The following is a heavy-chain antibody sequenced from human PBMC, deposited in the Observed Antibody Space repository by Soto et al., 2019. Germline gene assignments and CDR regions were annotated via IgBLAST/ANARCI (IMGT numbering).Heavy chain of an antibody. V-gene: IGHV3-23*01. Sequence: EVQLLESGGGLVQPGGSLRLSCAASGFTFSSYAMSWVRQAPGKGLEWVSAISGSGGSTYYADSVKGRFTIARDNSKNTLYLQMNSLRAEDTAVYYCAKDVRVEIVATALGGFDYWGQGTLVTVSS. D-gene: IGHD5-12*01. CDR3: AKDVRVEIVATALGGFDY. CDR1: GFTFSSYA. CDR2: ISGSGGST. J-gene: IGHJ4*02.